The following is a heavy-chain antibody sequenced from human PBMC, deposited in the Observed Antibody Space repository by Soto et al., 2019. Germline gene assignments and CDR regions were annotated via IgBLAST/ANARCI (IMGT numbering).Heavy chain of an antibody. Sequence: SETLSLTCDVSGYSISSGFYWGWIRQPPGRGLEWIGNIYHSGSTHYNPSLKSRVTISVDTSKNQFSLKLTSVTAADTAVYYCAVDYANGYYFDYWGQGTLVTVSS. CDR1: GYSISSGFY. CDR3: AVDYANGYYFDY. J-gene: IGHJ4*02. V-gene: IGHV4-38-2*01. CDR2: IYHSGST. D-gene: IGHD4-17*01.